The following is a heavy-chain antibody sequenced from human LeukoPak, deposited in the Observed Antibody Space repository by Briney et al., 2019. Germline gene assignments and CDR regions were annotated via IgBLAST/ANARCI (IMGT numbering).Heavy chain of an antibody. Sequence: SETLSLTCAGYGGSFSGYYWSWIRQPPGKGLEWIGEINHSGSTNYNPSLKSRVTISVDTSKNQFSLKLSSVTAADTAVYYCARGGIAVADYFDYWGQGTLVTVSS. J-gene: IGHJ4*02. CDR1: GGSFSGYY. D-gene: IGHD6-19*01. V-gene: IGHV4-34*01. CDR3: ARGGIAVADYFDY. CDR2: INHSGST.